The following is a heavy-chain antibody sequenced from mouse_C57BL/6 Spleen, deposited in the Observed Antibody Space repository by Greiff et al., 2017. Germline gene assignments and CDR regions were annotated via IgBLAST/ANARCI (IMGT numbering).Heavy chain of an antibody. J-gene: IGHJ2*01. D-gene: IGHD2-10*02. CDR3: ASGYGNYTYFDY. CDR1: GFTFSDYG. Sequence: DVMLVESGGGLVKPGGSLKLSCAASGFTFSDYGMHWVRQAPEKGLEWVAYISSGSSTIYYADTVKGRFTISRDNAKNTLFLQMTSLRSEDTAMYYCASGYGNYTYFDYWGQGTTLTVSS. CDR2: ISSGSSTI. V-gene: IGHV5-17*01.